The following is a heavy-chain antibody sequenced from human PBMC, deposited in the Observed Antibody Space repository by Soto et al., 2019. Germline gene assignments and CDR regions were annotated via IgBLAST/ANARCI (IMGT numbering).Heavy chain of an antibody. J-gene: IGHJ4*02. CDR3: ARGGRIAAAGSAFDY. D-gene: IGHD6-13*01. Sequence: GASVNVSRKASGYTFTSYLMHWVRQATGQRLEWMGWINAGNGNTKYSQKFQGRVTITRDTSASTAYMELSSLRSEDTAVYYCARGGRIAAAGSAFDYWGQGTLVTVSS. CDR1: GYTFTSYL. V-gene: IGHV1-3*01. CDR2: INAGNGNT.